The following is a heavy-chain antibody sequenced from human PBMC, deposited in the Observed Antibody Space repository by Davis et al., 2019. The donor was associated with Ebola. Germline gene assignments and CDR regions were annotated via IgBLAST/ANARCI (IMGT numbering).Heavy chain of an antibody. CDR1: GFTFSSYA. J-gene: IGHJ4*02. Sequence: PGGSLRLSCAASGFTFSSYAMHWVRQAPGKGLEWVAVISYDGSNKYYADSVKGRFTISRDNSKNTLYLQMNSLRAEDTAVYYCARAIRKQEQQLLQPGFDYWGQGTLVTVSS. D-gene: IGHD6-13*01. CDR3: ARAIRKQEQQLLQPGFDY. CDR2: ISYDGSNK. V-gene: IGHV3-30-3*01.